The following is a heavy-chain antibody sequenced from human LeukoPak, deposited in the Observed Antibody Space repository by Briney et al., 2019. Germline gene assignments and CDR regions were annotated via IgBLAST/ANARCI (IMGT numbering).Heavy chain of an antibody. Sequence: SETLSLTCTVSGGSISSYYWSWIRQPPGKGLEWIGYIYYSGSTNYNPSLKSRVTISVDTSKNQFSLKLSSVTAADTAVYYCATEGPYCSGGSCYPFDYWGQGTLVTVSS. CDR1: GGSISSYY. J-gene: IGHJ4*02. CDR3: ATEGPYCSGGSCYPFDY. CDR2: IYYSGST. V-gene: IGHV4-59*01. D-gene: IGHD2-15*01.